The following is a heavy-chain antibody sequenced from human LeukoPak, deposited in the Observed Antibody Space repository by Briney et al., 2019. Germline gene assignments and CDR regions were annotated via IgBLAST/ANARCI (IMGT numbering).Heavy chain of an antibody. V-gene: IGHV6-1*01. D-gene: IGHD4-11*01. CDR2: TYYRSKWYN. Sequence: SQTLSLTCAISGDSISTNIAAWNWIRQFPSRGLEWLGRTYYRSKWYNDYAVSVKSRLTINPDTSRNQFSLQLNSVTPEDTAVYYCARAMTTEDYWGQGTLVTVSS. CDR3: ARAMTTEDY. J-gene: IGHJ4*02. CDR1: GDSISTNIAA.